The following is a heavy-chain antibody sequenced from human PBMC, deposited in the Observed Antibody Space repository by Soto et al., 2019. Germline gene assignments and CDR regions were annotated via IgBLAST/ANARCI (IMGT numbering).Heavy chain of an antibody. D-gene: IGHD4-17*01. CDR3: ARDLSGDYGALDT. CDR2: IRFDGSNE. CDR1: GGIFHGYG. Sequence: HPGGSLRLSCAVPGGIFHGYGMHWVRQAPGKGLEWVAIIRFDGSNEEYADSVKGRFTISRDNSKNTLYLQMNTLGAEDTAVYYCARDLSGDYGALDTWGQGTMVTVSS. V-gene: IGHV3-33*01. J-gene: IGHJ3*02.